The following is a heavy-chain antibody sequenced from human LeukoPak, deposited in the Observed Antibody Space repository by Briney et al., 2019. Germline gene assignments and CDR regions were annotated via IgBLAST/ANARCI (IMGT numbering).Heavy chain of an antibody. CDR2: IYYSGNI. D-gene: IGHD6-19*01. V-gene: IGHV4-39*07. CDR3: VRDSDDEQWLVTPYIYYGMDV. J-gene: IGHJ6*02. CDR1: GGSISSTNCY. Sequence: PSETLSLTCTVSGGSISSTNCYWGWIRQSPGKGLEWIGSIYYSGNIYHNPSLKSRVTISVDTSKNQFSLKLNSVTAADTAVYYCVRDSDDEQWLVTPYIYYGMDVWGQGTTVTVSS.